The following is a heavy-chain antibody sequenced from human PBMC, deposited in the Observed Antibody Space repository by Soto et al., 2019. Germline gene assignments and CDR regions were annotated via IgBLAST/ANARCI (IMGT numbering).Heavy chain of an antibody. CDR3: ARDQVIAAAGLIDY. V-gene: IGHV1-18*01. D-gene: IGHD6-13*01. CDR1: GYTFTSYG. CDR2: ISACNGNT. Sequence: GGSVKASRQASGYTFTSYGLSRVGQAPGQGLEWMGWISACNGNTNYAQKLQGRVTMTTDTSTSTAYMELRSLRSDDTAVYYCARDQVIAAAGLIDYWGQGTLVTVSS. J-gene: IGHJ4*02.